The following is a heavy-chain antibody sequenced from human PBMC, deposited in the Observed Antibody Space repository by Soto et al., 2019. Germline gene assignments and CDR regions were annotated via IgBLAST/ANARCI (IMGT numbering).Heavy chain of an antibody. CDR3: AHRALYSGSYWDGGYFDA. J-gene: IGHJ4*02. CDR2: IYWDDDK. V-gene: IGHV2-5*02. D-gene: IGHD1-26*01. Sequence: QITLRQSGPTRVRPTQPLTLTCNFSGFSLSSSGVGVGWIRQPPGKAPEWLVVIYWDDDKRYSPSLKSRLTIHMDTSTNQVVLTMTRTDPVDTGTYYCAHRALYSGSYWDGGYFDAWGQGTPVTVSP. CDR1: GFSLSSSGVG.